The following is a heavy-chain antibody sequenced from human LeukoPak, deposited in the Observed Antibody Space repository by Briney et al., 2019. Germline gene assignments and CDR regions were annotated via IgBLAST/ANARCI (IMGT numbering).Heavy chain of an antibody. Sequence: GGSLRLSCAASGFTFNNYNMNWVRQAPGKALEWVSSITSSSTYIFYADSVKGRFTISRDNATNSLYLQMNSLGPEDTAVYYCARDPYSGNYGNYYYYYMDVWGKGTTVTISS. CDR2: ITSSSTYI. D-gene: IGHD1-26*01. J-gene: IGHJ6*03. CDR1: GFTFNNYN. V-gene: IGHV3-21*01. CDR3: ARDPYSGNYGNYYYYYMDV.